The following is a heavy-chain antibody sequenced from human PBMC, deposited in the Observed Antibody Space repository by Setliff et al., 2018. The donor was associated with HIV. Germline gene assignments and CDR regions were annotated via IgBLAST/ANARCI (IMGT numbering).Heavy chain of an antibody. CDR3: VTSPGSFTSVDETEAGDY. Sequence: ASVKVSCKASGYTFTDYYMHWVRQAPGQGLEWMGNIKLSSGGTKFAQKFLGRVTMTRETSTNTAFMELRRLNSDDTATYFCVTSPGSFTSVDETEAGDYWGQGTLVTVSS. CDR1: GYTFTDYY. V-gene: IGHV1-2*02. D-gene: IGHD6-25*01. CDR2: IKLSSGGT. J-gene: IGHJ4*02.